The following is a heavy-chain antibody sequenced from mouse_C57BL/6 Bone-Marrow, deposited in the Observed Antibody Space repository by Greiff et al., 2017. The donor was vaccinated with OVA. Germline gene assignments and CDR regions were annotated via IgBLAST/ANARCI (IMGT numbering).Heavy chain of an antibody. CDR1: GYSITSGYY. D-gene: IGHD2-2*01. CDR3: ARYCGYRGFAY. J-gene: IGHJ3*01. Sequence: EVKLLESGPGLVKPSQSLSLTCSVTGYSITSGYYWNWIRQSPGNKLEWMGYISYDGSNNYNPSLKNRISITRDTSTNQFFLKLNSVTTEDTATYYCARYCGYRGFAYWGQGTLVTVSA. CDR2: ISYDGSN. V-gene: IGHV3-6*01.